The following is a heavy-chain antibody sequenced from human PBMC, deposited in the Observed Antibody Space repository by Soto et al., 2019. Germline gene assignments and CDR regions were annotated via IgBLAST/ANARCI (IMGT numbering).Heavy chain of an antibody. CDR3: ARLHYYDMDTYGMDV. D-gene: IGHD3-22*01. J-gene: IGHJ6*02. Sequence: QVQLQESGPGLVKPSGTLSLTCAVSGGSISSSNWWSWVRQPPGKGLEWIGEIYHSGSTNYNPSLRSRVTISVDKSKNQYSLKLSSVTAADTAVYYCARLHYYDMDTYGMDVWGQGTTVTVSS. CDR1: GGSISSSNW. CDR2: IYHSGST. V-gene: IGHV4-4*02.